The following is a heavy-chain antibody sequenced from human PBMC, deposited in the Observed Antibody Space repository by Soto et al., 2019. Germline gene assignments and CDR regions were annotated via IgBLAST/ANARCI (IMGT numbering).Heavy chain of an antibody. V-gene: IGHV3-30*18. CDR2: ISYDGSNK. Sequence: QVQLVESGGGVVQPGRSLRLSCAASGFTFSSYGMHWVRQAPGKGLEWVAVISYDGSNKYYADSVKGRFTISRDNSKNXLXRXXNRLRAEDTAVYYCAKGYNWNDEGVYYYYYSGMDVWGQGTTVTVSS. J-gene: IGHJ6*02. D-gene: IGHD1-1*01. CDR3: AKGYNWNDEGVYYYYYSGMDV. CDR1: GFTFSSYG.